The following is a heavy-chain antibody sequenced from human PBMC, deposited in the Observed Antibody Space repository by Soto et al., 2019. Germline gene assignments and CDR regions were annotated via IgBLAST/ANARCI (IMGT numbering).Heavy chain of an antibody. CDR2: ISGSGGST. D-gene: IGHD1-26*01. J-gene: IGHJ4*02. CDR1: GFTFSSYA. V-gene: IGHV3-23*01. Sequence: EVQLLESGGGLVQPGGSLRLSCAASGFTFSSYAMRWVRKAPGKGLEWVSAISGSGGSTYYADSVKGRFTISRDNSKNTLYLQMNSLRAEDTAVYYCARRGSGSYYYYWGQGTLVTVSS. CDR3: ARRGSGSYYYY.